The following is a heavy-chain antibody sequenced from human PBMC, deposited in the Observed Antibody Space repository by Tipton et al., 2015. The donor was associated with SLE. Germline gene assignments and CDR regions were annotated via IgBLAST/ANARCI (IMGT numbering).Heavy chain of an antibody. D-gene: IGHD3-22*01. CDR2: INHSGST. CDR3: ARGDRYYDSSGYRD. CDR1: GGSFSGYY. Sequence: TLSLTCAVYGGSFSGYYWSWIRQPPGKGLEWIGEINHSGSTNYNPSLKSRVTISVDTSKNQFSLKLSSVTAADTAVYYCARGDRYYDSSGYRDWGQGTLVIVSS. J-gene: IGHJ4*02. V-gene: IGHV4-34*01.